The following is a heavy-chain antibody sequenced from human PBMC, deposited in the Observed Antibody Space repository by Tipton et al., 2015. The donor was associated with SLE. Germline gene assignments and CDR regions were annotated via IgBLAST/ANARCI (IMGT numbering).Heavy chain of an antibody. D-gene: IGHD5/OR15-5a*01. CDR2: FYDSGST. CDR3: ARDLPLAY. V-gene: IGHV4-59*11. Sequence: LRLSCTVSGGSITSHYWSWIRQPPGKGLEWIGFFYDSGSTSYNPSLESRVTISLDTSKNQFSLRLTSVTAADTAVYYCARDLPLAYWGQGTLITVSP. CDR1: GGSITSHY. J-gene: IGHJ4*02.